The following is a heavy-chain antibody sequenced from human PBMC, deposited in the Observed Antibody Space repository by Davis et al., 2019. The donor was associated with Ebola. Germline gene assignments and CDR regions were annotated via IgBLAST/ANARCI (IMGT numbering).Heavy chain of an antibody. CDR3: VKSVATFDDY. CDR2: ISGSGGST. D-gene: IGHD3-16*01. CDR1: GFTFSSYW. Sequence: GESLKISCAASGFTFSSYWMSWVRQAPGKGLEWVSAISGSGGSTYYADSVKGRFTISRDNAKNTLYLQMTSLRIEDSALYYCVKSVATFDDYWGQGTLVTVSS. J-gene: IGHJ4*02. V-gene: IGHV3-23*01.